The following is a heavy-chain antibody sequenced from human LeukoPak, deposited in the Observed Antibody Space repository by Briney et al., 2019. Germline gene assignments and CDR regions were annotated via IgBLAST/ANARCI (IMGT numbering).Heavy chain of an antibody. D-gene: IGHD6-6*01. CDR3: ARGGAARLHFQN. J-gene: IGHJ1*01. CDR1: GGSISTYY. CDR2: IYHSGST. V-gene: IGHV4-59*01. Sequence: SETLSLTCPVSGGSISTYYWNWIRQPPGKGLEWIGYIYHSGSTNYNPSLQSRVTISVDTSKNQFSLNLNSVTAADTAVYYCARGGAARLHFQNWGQGTLVTVSP.